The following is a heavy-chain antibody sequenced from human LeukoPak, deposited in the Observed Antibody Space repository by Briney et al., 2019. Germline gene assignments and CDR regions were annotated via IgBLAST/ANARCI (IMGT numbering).Heavy chain of an antibody. J-gene: IGHJ3*02. D-gene: IGHD3-3*01. V-gene: IGHV4-59*01. Sequence: PSETLSLTCTVSGGSISSYYWSWIRQPPGKGLEWIGYTYYSGSTNYNPSLKSRVTISVDTSKNQFSLKLSSVTAADTAVYYCARTSIGVVKGFDIWGQGTMVTVSS. CDR2: TYYSGST. CDR1: GGSISSYY. CDR3: ARTSIGVVKGFDI.